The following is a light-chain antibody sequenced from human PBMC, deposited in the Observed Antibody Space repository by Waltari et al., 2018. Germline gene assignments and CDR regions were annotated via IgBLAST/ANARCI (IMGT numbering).Light chain of an antibody. CDR3: QQSYSTRWT. CDR2: AAT. CDR1: QIIDIY. J-gene: IGKJ1*01. Sequence: YQKNQIIDIYLHLYQLKAGKAPGLLSYAATHLQNGVPSRFSGSEAETDFTLTISSLQPEDFATYYCQQSYSTRWTFGQGTVVELK. V-gene: IGKV1-39*01.